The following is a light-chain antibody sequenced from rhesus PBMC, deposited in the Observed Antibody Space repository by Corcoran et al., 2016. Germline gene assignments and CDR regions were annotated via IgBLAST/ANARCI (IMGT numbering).Light chain of an antibody. Sequence: DIQMTQSPSSLSASVGDKVTITCRASPGISSWLAWYQQKQGKAPKLLIYKASSLKSGVPSRFSGSGSGTDFTLTISSLQPEDFARYYCLQNSTGPNSFGQGTKVEIK. CDR2: KAS. CDR3: LQNSTGPNS. V-gene: IGKV1-22*01. J-gene: IGKJ2*01. CDR1: PGISSW.